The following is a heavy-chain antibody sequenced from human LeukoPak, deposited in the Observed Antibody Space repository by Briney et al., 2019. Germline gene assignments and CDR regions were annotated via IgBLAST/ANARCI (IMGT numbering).Heavy chain of an antibody. J-gene: IGHJ4*02. V-gene: IGHV3-48*03. CDR1: GFPFETNA. Sequence: PGGSLRLSCATSGFPFETNAMSWVRQAPGKGLEWVSYISSSGSTIYYADSVKGRFTISRDNAKNSLYLQMNSLRAEDTAVYYCARKGRNFDYWGQGTLVTVSS. CDR3: ARKGRNFDY. CDR2: ISSSGSTI.